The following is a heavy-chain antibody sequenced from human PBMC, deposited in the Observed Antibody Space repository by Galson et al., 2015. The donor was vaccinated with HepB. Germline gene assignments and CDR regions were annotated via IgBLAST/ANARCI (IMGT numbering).Heavy chain of an antibody. Sequence: SVKVSCKASGYTFNNFGITWVRQAPGQGLEWMGWITPYNGKTNYAQNLQGRVTMTTDTSTTTAYMELRSLRSDDTAVYYCARLGAAAGFLEYWGQGTLVTVSS. J-gene: IGHJ4*02. V-gene: IGHV1-18*01. CDR2: ITPYNGKT. CDR3: ARLGAAAGFLEY. D-gene: IGHD6-13*01. CDR1: GYTFNNFG.